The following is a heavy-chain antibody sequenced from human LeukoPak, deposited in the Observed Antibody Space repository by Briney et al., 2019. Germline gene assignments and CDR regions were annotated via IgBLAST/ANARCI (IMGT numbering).Heavy chain of an antibody. Sequence: ASETLSLTCTVSGGSISSYYWSWIRQPPGKGLEWIGYIYYSGSTNYNPSLKSRVTISVDTSKNQFSLKLSSVTAADTAVYYCARANYDFWSGCYYYYMDVWGKGTTVTISS. CDR3: ARANYDFWSGCYYYYMDV. J-gene: IGHJ6*03. D-gene: IGHD3-3*01. CDR1: GGSISSYY. CDR2: IYYSGST. V-gene: IGHV4-59*01.